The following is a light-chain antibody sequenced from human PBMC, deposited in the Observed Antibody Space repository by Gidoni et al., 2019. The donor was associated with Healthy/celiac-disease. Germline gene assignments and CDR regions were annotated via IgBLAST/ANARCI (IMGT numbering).Light chain of an antibody. CDR2: EVT. CDR1: SSDVGNYNY. Sequence: QSALTQPPSASGSPGQSVTISCTGTSSDVGNYNYVSWYQQHPGKAPKHLIYEVTKRPSGVPDRFSGSKSGNTASLTGSGLQAEDEADDYCSSYAGSNNFVFGTGTEVTVL. J-gene: IGLJ1*01. CDR3: SSYAGSNNFV. V-gene: IGLV2-8*01.